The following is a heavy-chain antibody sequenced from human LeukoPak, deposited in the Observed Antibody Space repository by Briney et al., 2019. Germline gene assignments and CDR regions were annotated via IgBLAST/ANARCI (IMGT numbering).Heavy chain of an antibody. CDR3: LTVVETTIAAFDI. V-gene: IGHV3-30*03. CDR1: GFTFSSYG. D-gene: IGHD1-26*01. CDR2: ISYDGSNK. J-gene: IGHJ3*02. Sequence: QPGRSLRLSCAASGFTFSSYGMHWVRQAPGKGLEWVAVISYDGSNKYYADSVKGRFTISTDNAKKTLYLQMNSLRVEDTAVYYCLTVVETTIAAFDIWGQGTMVTVSS.